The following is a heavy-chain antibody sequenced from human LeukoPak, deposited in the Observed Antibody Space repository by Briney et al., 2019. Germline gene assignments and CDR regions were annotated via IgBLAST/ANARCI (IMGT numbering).Heavy chain of an antibody. D-gene: IGHD5-18*01. CDR1: GFTFSSYG. Sequence: GGSLRLSCAASGFTFSSYGMHWVRQAPGKGLEWVAFIHYDGTDKYYTYSVKGRFTISRDNSKNTLYLQMNSLRAEDTAVYYCARVAMVKSFFDYWGRGTLVTVSS. J-gene: IGHJ4*02. CDR3: ARVAMVKSFFDY. CDR2: IHYDGTDK. V-gene: IGHV3-30*02.